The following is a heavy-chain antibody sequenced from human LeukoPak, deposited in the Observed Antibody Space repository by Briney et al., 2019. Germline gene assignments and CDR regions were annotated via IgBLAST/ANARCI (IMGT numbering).Heavy chain of an antibody. D-gene: IGHD3-3*01. J-gene: IGHJ3*02. CDR1: GFTFSDYY. V-gene: IGHV3-11*04. Sequence: PGGSLRLSCAASGFTFSDYYLSWIRHAPGKELVWVSYISSSSSTIYYAVHVKGRFTISRVNAKNSLYLQMNSLRAEDTAVYYCARGALYYDFWSGASRDAFDIWGQGTMVTVSS. CDR2: ISSSSSTI. CDR3: ARGALYYDFWSGASRDAFDI.